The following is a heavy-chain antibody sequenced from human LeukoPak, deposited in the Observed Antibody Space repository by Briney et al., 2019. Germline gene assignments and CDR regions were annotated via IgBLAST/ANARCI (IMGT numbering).Heavy chain of an antibody. Sequence: SVKVSCKAFGGTFSSYAISWVRQAPGQGLEWMGRIIPIFGIANYAQKFQGRVTITADKSTSTAYMELSSLRSEDTAVYYCARDSELHYWGQGTLVTVSS. V-gene: IGHV1-69*04. D-gene: IGHD1-7*01. CDR2: IIPIFGIA. CDR3: ARDSELHY. CDR1: GGTFSSYA. J-gene: IGHJ4*02.